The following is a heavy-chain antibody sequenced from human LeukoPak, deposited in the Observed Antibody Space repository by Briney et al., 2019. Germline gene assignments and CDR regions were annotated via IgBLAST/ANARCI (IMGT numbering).Heavy chain of an antibody. V-gene: IGHV1-69*04. Sequence: SVKVSCKASGGTFSSYAISWVRQTPGQGLEWMGRIIPILGIANHAQKFQGRVTITADKPTSTAYMELGSLSSEDTAVYYCARDRGGSYWFSDYWGQGTLVTVSS. CDR2: IIPILGIA. J-gene: IGHJ4*02. CDR3: ARDRGGSYWFSDY. D-gene: IGHD1-26*01. CDR1: GGTFSSYA.